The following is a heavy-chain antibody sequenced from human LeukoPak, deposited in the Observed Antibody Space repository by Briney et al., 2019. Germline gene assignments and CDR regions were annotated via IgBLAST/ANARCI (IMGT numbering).Heavy chain of an antibody. V-gene: IGHV1-18*01. CDR1: GYTFSTYG. CDR2: ISTYNGDT. Sequence: ASVKVSCKASGYTFSTYGISWVRQAPGQGLEWMGWISTYNGDTSYVQNLQGRVTMTTDTSTSTAYMELMSLRSDDTAVYYCLRDAQRPRLTPDYWGQGTLVTVSS. J-gene: IGHJ4*02. CDR3: LRDAQRPRLTPDY. D-gene: IGHD6-25*01.